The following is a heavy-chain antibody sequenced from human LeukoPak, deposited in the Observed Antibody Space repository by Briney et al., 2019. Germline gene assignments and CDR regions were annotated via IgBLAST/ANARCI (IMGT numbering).Heavy chain of an antibody. Sequence: HPGGSLRLSCAASGFTFSSYGMHWVRQAPGEGLEWVAFIRYDGSNKYYADSVKGRFTISRDNSKNTLYLQMNSLRAEDTAVYYCARDGYYDFWSGYRNYYYYMDVWGKGTTVTVSS. D-gene: IGHD3-3*01. CDR1: GFTFSSYG. V-gene: IGHV3-30*02. CDR2: IRYDGSNK. CDR3: ARDGYYDFWSGYRNYYYYMDV. J-gene: IGHJ6*03.